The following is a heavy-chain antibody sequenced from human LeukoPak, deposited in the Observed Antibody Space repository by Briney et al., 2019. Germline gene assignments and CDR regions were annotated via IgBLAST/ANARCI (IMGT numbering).Heavy chain of an antibody. CDR2: IKQDGSDK. J-gene: IGHJ6*04. V-gene: IGHV3-7*03. CDR1: GFTFSSYC. Sequence: GTLTLTCAASGFTFSSYCMSWIRKAPGKGLEWVANIKQDGSDKYYVDSVRGRITIISDNAKNSLYLQMNSLRAEDTAVYYCARESGVWFEELFSPLYYYYGMDVWGKGTTVTVSS. D-gene: IGHD3-10*01. CDR3: ARESGVWFEELFSPLYYYYGMDV.